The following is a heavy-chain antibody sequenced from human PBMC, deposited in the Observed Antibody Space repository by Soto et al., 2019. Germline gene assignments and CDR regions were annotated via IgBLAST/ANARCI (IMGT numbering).Heavy chain of an antibody. D-gene: IGHD6-19*01. CDR2: IGGNGADT. V-gene: IGHV3-23*01. Sequence: EVQLLESGGGLVQPGGSLRLSCAASGFIFRNYAMSWVRQAPGKGLEWVSAIGGNGADTYYADSVKGRFTISRDNSKNHLYLQMNSLRAEDTAVYFCAIPSGLTVTGPDYWGQGTLVTVSS. CDR1: GFIFRNYA. CDR3: AIPSGLTVTGPDY. J-gene: IGHJ4*02.